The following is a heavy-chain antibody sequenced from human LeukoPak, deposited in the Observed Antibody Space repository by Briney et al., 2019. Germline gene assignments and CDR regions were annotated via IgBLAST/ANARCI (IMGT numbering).Heavy chain of an antibody. V-gene: IGHV1-58*01. Sequence: GTSVKVSCKASGFTFTSFTVQWVRPARGQRLEWIGWIVVGSGNTNYAQKFQGRVTITRDMSTSTAYMELSRLRSEDTAVYYCAADLTASSTRRFDPWGQGTLVTVSS. CDR3: AADLTASSTRRFDP. CDR2: IVVGSGNT. J-gene: IGHJ5*02. D-gene: IGHD2-2*01. CDR1: GFTFTSFT.